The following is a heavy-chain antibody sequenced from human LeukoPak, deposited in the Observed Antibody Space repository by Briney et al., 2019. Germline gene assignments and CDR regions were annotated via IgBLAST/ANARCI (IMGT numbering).Heavy chain of an antibody. CDR2: ISYIGST. V-gene: IGHV4-59*11. D-gene: IGHD4-17*01. CDR3: ARDLVTVTKGFDI. J-gene: IGHJ3*02. CDR1: GDSFSSHY. Sequence: SETLSLTCTVSGDSFSSHYWSWIRQPPGKGLEWIGYISYIGSTNYNPSLKSRVTISIDTSKNQLSLKLISVTAADTAVYYCARDLVTVTKGFDIWGQGTMVSVSS.